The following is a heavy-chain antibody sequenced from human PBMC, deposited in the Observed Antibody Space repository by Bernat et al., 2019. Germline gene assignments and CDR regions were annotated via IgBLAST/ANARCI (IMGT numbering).Heavy chain of an antibody. J-gene: IGHJ3*02. D-gene: IGHD1-14*01. CDR3: AKDLSGPGWEGILSAFDI. V-gene: IGHV3-9*01. CDR1: GFTFDDYA. Sequence: EVQLVESGGGLVQPGRSLRLSCAASGFTFDDYAMHWVRQAPGKGLEWVSGISWNSGSIGYAESVKGRFTISRDNAKNSLYLQMNRLRAEDTDLYYCAKDLSGPGWEGILSAFDIWGQGTMVTVSS. CDR2: ISWNSGSI.